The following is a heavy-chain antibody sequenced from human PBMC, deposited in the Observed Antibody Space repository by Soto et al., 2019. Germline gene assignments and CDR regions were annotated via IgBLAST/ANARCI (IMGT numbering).Heavy chain of an antibody. CDR3: ANSVYHRHDGFSDY. CDR2: ISYDGINK. D-gene: IGHD1-1*01. CDR1: GFIFRRYG. V-gene: IGHV3-30*18. Sequence: QVQLVESGVGVVQPGRSLILSCAASGFIFRRYGMHCVRQAPGKGLEWVAVISYDGINKYYSDSVKGRFTITRDNSKNTLYLQMNSLRDDDMAVYYCANSVYHRHDGFSDYWGQGALVTVSS. J-gene: IGHJ4*02.